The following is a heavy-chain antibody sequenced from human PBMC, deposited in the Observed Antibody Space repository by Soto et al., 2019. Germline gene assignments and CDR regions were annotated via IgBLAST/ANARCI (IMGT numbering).Heavy chain of an antibody. J-gene: IGHJ5*02. D-gene: IGHD2-2*01. Sequence: GGSLRLSCTASGFTFGDYAMSWFRQAPGKGLEWVGFIGSKAYGGTTEYAASVKGRFTISRDDSKSIAYLQMNSLKTEDTAVYYCTRDQEVGWFDPWGQGTLVTVSS. V-gene: IGHV3-49*03. CDR1: GFTFGDYA. CDR2: IGSKAYGGTT. CDR3: TRDQEVGWFDP.